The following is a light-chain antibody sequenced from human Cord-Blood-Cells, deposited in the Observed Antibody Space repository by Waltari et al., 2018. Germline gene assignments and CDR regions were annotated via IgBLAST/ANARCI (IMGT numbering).Light chain of an antibody. V-gene: IGLV3-16*01. Sequence: SYELTQPPSVSVSLGQMARITCSGDALQNKYAHWHQQKPGQFPVLVIYKDSERPSGNPERFSGSSSGTIVTLTISGVQAEDEADYYCLSADSSGTWVFGGGTKLTVL. CDR1: ALQNKY. CDR3: LSADSSGTWV. CDR2: KDS. J-gene: IGLJ3*02.